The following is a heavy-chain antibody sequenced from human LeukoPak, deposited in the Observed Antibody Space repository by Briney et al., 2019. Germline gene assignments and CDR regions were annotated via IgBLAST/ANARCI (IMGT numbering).Heavy chain of an antibody. J-gene: IGHJ6*02. V-gene: IGHV3-7*03. CDR3: ARNNGMDV. CDR2: VNRDGSET. Sequence: GGSLRLSCAASGFALSRQWMTWVRQVAGRGREWVANVNRDGSETYYLDSVKGRFTISKDNAKNSLYLQMHSLRAEDTALYHCARNNGMDVWGQGTTVIVSS. CDR1: GFALSRQW.